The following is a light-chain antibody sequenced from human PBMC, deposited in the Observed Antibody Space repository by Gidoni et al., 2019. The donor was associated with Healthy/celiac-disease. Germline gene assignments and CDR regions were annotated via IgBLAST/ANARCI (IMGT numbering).Light chain of an antibody. V-gene: IGLV2-8*01. J-gene: IGLJ2*01. Sequence: SALTHPPSASGYPGQSVTISCTGTSSDAGGYNYVSWYQQHPGKAPKLMIYEVSKRPSGVPHRFSGSTSGIPAPLTVSGLQAEDEADYYCSSYAGSNNPVVFGGGTKLTVL. CDR3: SSYAGSNNPVV. CDR2: EVS. CDR1: SSDAGGYNY.